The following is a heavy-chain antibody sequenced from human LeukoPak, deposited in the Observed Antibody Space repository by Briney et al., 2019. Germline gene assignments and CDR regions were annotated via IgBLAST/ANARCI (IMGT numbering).Heavy chain of an antibody. D-gene: IGHD2-8*01. Sequence: GGSLRLSCAASGFPFNNLDKSWVRQAPGEGGEWGSAINNGNTYYAESVRGRFTISRHDYKNMEYLEMNNQRHEDTARYYCVRDAGCCTSGCLKSSWFDPWGQGTLVTVSS. J-gene: IGHJ5*02. CDR1: GFPFNNLD. CDR2: INNGNT. V-gene: IGHV3-23*01. CDR3: VRDAGCCTSGCLKSSWFDP.